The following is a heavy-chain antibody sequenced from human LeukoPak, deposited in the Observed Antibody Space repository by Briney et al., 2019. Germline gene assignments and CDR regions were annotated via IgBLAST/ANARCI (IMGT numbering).Heavy chain of an antibody. CDR1: GGSISSGDYY. Sequence: SETLSLTCTVSGGSISSGDYYWSWIRQPPGKGLEWIGYIYYSGSAYYNPSLKSRVTISVDTSKNQFSLKLSSVTAADTAVYYCARKPIDDYAQSAGDYWGQGTLVTVSS. J-gene: IGHJ4*02. D-gene: IGHD4-17*01. CDR3: ARKPIDDYAQSAGDY. CDR2: IYYSGSA. V-gene: IGHV4-30-4*01.